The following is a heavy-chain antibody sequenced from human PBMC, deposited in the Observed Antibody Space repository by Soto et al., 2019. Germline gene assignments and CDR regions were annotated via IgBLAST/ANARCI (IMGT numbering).Heavy chain of an antibody. CDR2: IYWDDDK. CDR3: AHRVLRAVFGLVTTTAIYFDF. J-gene: IGHJ4*02. V-gene: IGHV2-5*02. CDR1: GFSLTTSGVG. Sequence: QITLNESGPTQVKPRQTLTLTCTFSGFSLTTSGVGVGWIRQSPGKAPEWLALIYWDDDKRYSPSLKSRLTINKDTSKNQVVRTMADLDPADTATYYCAHRVLRAVFGLVTTTAIYFDFWGQGTPVAVSS. D-gene: IGHD3-3*01.